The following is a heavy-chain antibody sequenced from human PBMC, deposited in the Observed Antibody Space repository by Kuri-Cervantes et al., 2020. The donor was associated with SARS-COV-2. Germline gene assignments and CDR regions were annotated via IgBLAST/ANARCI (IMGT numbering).Heavy chain of an antibody. Sequence: GGSLRLSCAASGFTFSSYSMNWVRQAPGKGREWVSYISSSSSTITYADSVKGRLTISRDNAKNSLYLQMNSLRAEDTAVYYCAREDSSSWEGDAFDIWGQGTMVTVSS. CDR2: ISSSSSTI. D-gene: IGHD6-13*01. CDR1: GFTFSSYS. CDR3: AREDSSSWEGDAFDI. V-gene: IGHV3-48*04. J-gene: IGHJ3*02.